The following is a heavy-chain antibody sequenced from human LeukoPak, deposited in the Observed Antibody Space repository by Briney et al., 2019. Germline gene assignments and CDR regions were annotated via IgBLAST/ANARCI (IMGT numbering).Heavy chain of an antibody. J-gene: IGHJ5*01. Sequence: GGSLRLSCAASGFTFSSYSMNWVRQAPGKGLEWVSAISGSGDNTYYADSVRGRFTISRDNSKDTLYLQMNNLRAVDTAMYYCAKDGRYYFGSGSYPFDSWGQGTRVTVSS. CDR1: GFTFSSYS. CDR2: ISGSGDNT. CDR3: AKDGRYYFGSGSYPFDS. D-gene: IGHD3-10*01. V-gene: IGHV3-23*01.